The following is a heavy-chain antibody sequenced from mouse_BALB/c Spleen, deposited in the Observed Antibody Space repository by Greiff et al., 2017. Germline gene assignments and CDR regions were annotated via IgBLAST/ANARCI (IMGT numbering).Heavy chain of an antibody. CDR3: KGGAGYAMDY. Sequence: QLPQPGAELGKPGASVQLFFKASGYTFTSYWIPRGKPRPRQGHEWDGVIDTSDSYTNYNQKFKGKGTLTVDKSSSTDYMQLSSLTSEDAAVYYCKGGAGYAMDYWGQGTSVTVSS. CDR1: GYTFTSYW. V-gene: IGHV1-69*02. CDR2: IDTSDSYT. D-gene: IGHD1-1*02. J-gene: IGHJ4*01.